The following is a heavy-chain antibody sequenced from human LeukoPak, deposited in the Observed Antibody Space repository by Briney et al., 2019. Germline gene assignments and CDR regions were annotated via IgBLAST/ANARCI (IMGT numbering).Heavy chain of an antibody. CDR1: GGSVSRGGYY. V-gene: IGHV4-31*03. Sequence: SETLSLTCTVSGGSVSRGGYYWNWIRQHPGKGLEWIGFTSYSEGTYYNPSLMSRITISVDISQNQFSLKMRDVTAADTAIYYCTRHRGSGFDYWGQGTLVTVSS. D-gene: IGHD6-19*01. J-gene: IGHJ4*02. CDR2: TSYSEGT. CDR3: TRHRGSGFDY.